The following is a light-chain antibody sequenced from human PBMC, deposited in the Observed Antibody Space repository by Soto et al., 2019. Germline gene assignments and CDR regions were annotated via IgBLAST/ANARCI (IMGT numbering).Light chain of an antibody. CDR3: ISYTGSSTSYV. V-gene: IGLV2-14*01. CDR1: SSDVGSYDH. Sequence: QSALTQPASVSGSPGQSITISCSGTSSDVGSYDHVAWYQQFPGKTPKLMIYEVSNRPSGVSSRFSGSKSGNTASLTISGLQAEDEAGYYCISYTGSSTSYVFGRGTKVTVL. CDR2: EVS. J-gene: IGLJ1*01.